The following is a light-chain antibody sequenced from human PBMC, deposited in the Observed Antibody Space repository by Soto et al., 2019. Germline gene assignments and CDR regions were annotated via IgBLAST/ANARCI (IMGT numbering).Light chain of an antibody. V-gene: IGKV4-1*01. CDR1: QNVLYSSNNNNY. CDR3: QQYYSTPFT. Sequence: DIVMTQSPDSLAVSLGERATINCKSSQNVLYSSNNNNYLAWYQQKPGQPPKLLIYWASTRESGVPDRFSGSGSGTDFTLPISSLQAEDVAVYYCQQYYSTPFTFGPGTKVDIK. CDR2: WAS. J-gene: IGKJ3*01.